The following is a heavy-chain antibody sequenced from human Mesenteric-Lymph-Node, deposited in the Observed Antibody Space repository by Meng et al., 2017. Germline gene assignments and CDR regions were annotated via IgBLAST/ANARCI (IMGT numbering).Heavy chain of an antibody. V-gene: IGHV1-69*01. D-gene: IGHD1-1*01. CDR2: IIPIFGTA. Sequence: QVQLVQSGAEVKKPGSSVKVACKASGGSFSSYDISWVRQAPGQGLEWMGGIIPIFGTANYAQKFQGRVTMTADASTNTACMELSGLRSEDTAVYYCAKTDIGDGYYFDYWGQGTLVTVSS. CDR1: GGSFSSYD. CDR3: AKTDIGDGYYFDY. J-gene: IGHJ4*02.